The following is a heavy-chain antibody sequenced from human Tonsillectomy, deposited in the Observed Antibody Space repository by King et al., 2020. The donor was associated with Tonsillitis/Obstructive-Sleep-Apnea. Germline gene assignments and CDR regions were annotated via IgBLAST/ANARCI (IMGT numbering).Heavy chain of an antibody. D-gene: IGHD3-16*01. Sequence: VQLVESGAEVKKPGASLKVSCKASGYTFTSYGITWVRQAPGQGLEWMGWISVYNGYTNYAQKLQDRVTLTTDTSTSTAYMELRSLRSDDTAVYYCAREAVGYFDYWGQGTLVTVSS. CDR2: ISVYNGYT. CDR3: AREAVGYFDY. V-gene: IGHV1-18*01. CDR1: GYTFTSYG. J-gene: IGHJ4*02.